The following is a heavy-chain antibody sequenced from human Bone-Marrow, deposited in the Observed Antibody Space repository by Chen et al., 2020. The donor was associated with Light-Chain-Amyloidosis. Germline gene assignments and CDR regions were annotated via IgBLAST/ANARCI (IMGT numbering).Heavy chain of an antibody. CDR1: GYTFPNYW. CDR2: IYPDDSDA. J-gene: IGHJ4*02. V-gene: IGHV5-51*01. D-gene: IGHD5-12*01. Sequence: SGPEVKXPGESLKRSCKGSGYTFPNYWIGWVRQMPGKVLEWMGVIYPDDSDARYSPSFEGQVTISADKSITTAYLQWRSLKASDTAMYYCARRRDGYNFDYWGQGTLVTVSS. CDR3: ARRRDGYNFDY.